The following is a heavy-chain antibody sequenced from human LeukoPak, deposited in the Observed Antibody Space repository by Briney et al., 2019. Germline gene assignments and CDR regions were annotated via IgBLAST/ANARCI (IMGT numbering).Heavy chain of an antibody. D-gene: IGHD3-22*01. CDR2: IYTSGST. J-gene: IGHJ6*03. CDR1: GGSISSYY. Sequence: PSETLSLTCTVSGGSISSYYWSWIRQPAGKGLEWIGRIYTSGSTNYNPSLKSRVTMSVDTSKNQFSLKLSSVTAADTAVYYCARGGGSGYYLDYYYMDVWGKGTTVTVSS. V-gene: IGHV4-4*07. CDR3: ARGGGSGYYLDYYYMDV.